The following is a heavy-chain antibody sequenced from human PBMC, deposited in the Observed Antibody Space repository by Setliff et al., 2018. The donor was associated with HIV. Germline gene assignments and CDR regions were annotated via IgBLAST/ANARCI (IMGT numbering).Heavy chain of an antibody. CDR1: GGSVRSNNYF. J-gene: IGHJ6*04. Sequence: PSETLSLTCSVSGGSVRSNNYFWSWVRQPPGKGLQYIGTVYYNGVTYFNPSLKSRLTISVDTSKNQFSLKLSSLTAADTAVYYCARHWGSGWYMAMDVWGKGTTVTRLL. V-gene: IGHV4-39*01. CDR2: VYYNGVT. D-gene: IGHD6-19*01. CDR3: ARHWGSGWYMAMDV.